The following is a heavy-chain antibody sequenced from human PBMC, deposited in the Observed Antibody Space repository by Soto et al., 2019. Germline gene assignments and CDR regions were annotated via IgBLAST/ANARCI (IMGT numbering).Heavy chain of an antibody. D-gene: IGHD3-22*01. CDR3: ARDYEFGFDI. CDR1: AFTLSSYW. CDR2: IKPDGSEK. V-gene: IGHV3-7*01. J-gene: IGHJ3*02. Sequence: EVQLVESGGGLVQPGGSLRLSCESSAFTLSSYWRSWVRQAPGKGLEWVANIKPDGSEKYYVDSVKGRFTISRDNTKNSLYLQMGTLRPEGTAIYYCARDYEFGFDIWGQGTLVTVSS.